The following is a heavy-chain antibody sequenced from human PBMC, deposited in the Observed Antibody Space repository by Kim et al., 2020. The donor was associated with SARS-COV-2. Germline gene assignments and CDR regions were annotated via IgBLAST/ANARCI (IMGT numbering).Heavy chain of an antibody. Sequence: GGSLRLSCAASGFTFSSYWMSWVRQVPGKGLEWVAKINQDGSEQYYVDSVKGRFTISRDNAKNSLYLQMTSLRAEDTAVYYCARDGSSGYTGSFVYWVQG. CDR3: ARDGSSGYTGSFVY. J-gene: IGHJ4*02. CDR1: GFTFSSYW. CDR2: INQDGSEQ. V-gene: IGHV3-7*01. D-gene: IGHD3-22*01.